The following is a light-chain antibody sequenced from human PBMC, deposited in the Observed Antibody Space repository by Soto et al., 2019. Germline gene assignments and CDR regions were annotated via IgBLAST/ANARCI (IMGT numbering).Light chain of an antibody. CDR1: QSVSSSS. Sequence: EIVLTPSPGTLSLSPGERATLSCRASQSVSSSSLAWYQQKPGQAPRLLIYGASSRATGIPDRFSGSGSGTDFTLTINRLEPEDFAVYYCQQYGSSLITFGQGTRLEIK. V-gene: IGKV3-20*01. CDR2: GAS. J-gene: IGKJ5*01. CDR3: QQYGSSLIT.